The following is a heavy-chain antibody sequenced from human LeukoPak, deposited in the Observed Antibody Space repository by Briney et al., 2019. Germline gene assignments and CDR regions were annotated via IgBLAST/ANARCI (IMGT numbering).Heavy chain of an antibody. J-gene: IGHJ6*02. V-gene: IGHV3-23*01. Sequence: GGSLRLSCAASGFTFRSYAMNWVRQAPGKGLEWVSAISGSGGSTYYADSVKGRFTISRDNSKNTLYLQMNSLRAEDTAVYYCAKDGHPYYYYGMDVWGQGTTVTVSS. CDR2: ISGSGGST. CDR3: AKDGHPYYYYGMDV. CDR1: GFTFRSYA.